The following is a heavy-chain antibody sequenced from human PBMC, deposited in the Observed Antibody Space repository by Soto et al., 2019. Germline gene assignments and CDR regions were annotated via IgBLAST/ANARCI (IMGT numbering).Heavy chain of an antibody. CDR3: ARLGYCSSATCKYYFYYYGMDV. D-gene: IGHD2-2*01. J-gene: IGHJ6*02. Sequence: SFGTYSMNWVRQAPGKGLEWVSFISGRGTTTYYADSVRGRFTVSRDNAKNSLSLEVNSLRDEDTAVYYCARLGYCSSATCKYYFYYYGMDVWGQGTTVTVSS. CDR1: SFGTYS. V-gene: IGHV3-48*02. CDR2: ISGRGTTT.